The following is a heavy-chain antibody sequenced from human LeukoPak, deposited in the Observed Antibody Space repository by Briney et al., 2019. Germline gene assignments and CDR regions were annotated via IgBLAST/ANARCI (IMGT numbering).Heavy chain of an antibody. V-gene: IGHV3-48*03. Sequence: GGSLRLSCAGSGFTFSSYEMNWVRQAPGKGLEWVSYISSSGRAIYYADSVKGRFTVSRDNAKNSLYLQMNSLRAEDTAVYYCARWPRWAHFDYWGQGTLVTVSS. CDR1: GFTFSSYE. D-gene: IGHD4-23*01. CDR3: ARWPRWAHFDY. J-gene: IGHJ4*02. CDR2: ISSSGRAI.